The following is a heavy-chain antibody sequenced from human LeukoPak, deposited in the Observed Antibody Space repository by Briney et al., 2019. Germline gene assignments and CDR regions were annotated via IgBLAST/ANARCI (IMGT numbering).Heavy chain of an antibody. Sequence: PEGSLRLSGLASGFTFSSYWMHWVRQDPRKGLVWVSRINGDGRNINYADSVRGRFTISRDNAKNTLYLQMNTLRVEDTAVYYCTRDLMDYDVSTGLHHYYMDVWGQGTTVTVSS. CDR1: GFTFSSYW. CDR3: TRDLMDYDVSTGLHHYYMDV. J-gene: IGHJ6*02. D-gene: IGHD3-9*01. CDR2: INGDGRNI. V-gene: IGHV3-74*01.